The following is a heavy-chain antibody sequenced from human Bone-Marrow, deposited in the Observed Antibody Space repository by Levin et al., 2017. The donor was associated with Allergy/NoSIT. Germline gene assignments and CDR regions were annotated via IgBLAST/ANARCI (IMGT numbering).Heavy chain of an antibody. D-gene: IGHD6-19*01. CDR1: GFTFSSYD. CDR2: IGTAGDT. V-gene: IGHV3-13*01. Sequence: GESLKISCAASGFTFSSYDMHWVRQATGKGLEWVSAIGTAGDTYYPGSVKGRFTISRENAKNSLYLQMNSLRAGDTAVYYCARTSVAHGMDVWGQGTTVTVSS. J-gene: IGHJ6*02. CDR3: ARTSVAHGMDV.